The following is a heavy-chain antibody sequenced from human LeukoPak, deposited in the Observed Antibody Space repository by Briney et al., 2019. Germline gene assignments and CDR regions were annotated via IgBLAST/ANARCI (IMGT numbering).Heavy chain of an antibody. CDR1: GGSISSSSYY. CDR2: IYYCGST. CDR3: ARDSTERYFDWSDMTPPYYYYMDV. Sequence: PSETLSLTCTVSGGSISSSSYYWGWIRQPPGKGLEWLGSIYYCGSTYYNPSLKSRVTISVDTPKNQFSLKLSSVTAADTAVYYCARDSTERYFDWSDMTPPYYYYMDVWGKGTTVTVSS. D-gene: IGHD3-9*01. V-gene: IGHV4-39*07. J-gene: IGHJ6*03.